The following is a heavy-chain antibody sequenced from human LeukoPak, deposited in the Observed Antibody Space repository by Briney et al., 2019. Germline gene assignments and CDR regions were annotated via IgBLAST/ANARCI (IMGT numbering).Heavy chain of an antibody. Sequence: SSETLPLTCIVSGGSISGYSWSWIRQPPGKGLEWIGHIYYSGSTNYNPSLKSRVTISIDTSKNQFSLKLSSVTAADTAVYYCAGAYNYVWGSMPFDPWGQGTLVTVSS. CDR3: AGAYNYVWGSMPFDP. D-gene: IGHD3-16*01. J-gene: IGHJ5*02. CDR1: GGSISGYS. CDR2: IYYSGST. V-gene: IGHV4-59*01.